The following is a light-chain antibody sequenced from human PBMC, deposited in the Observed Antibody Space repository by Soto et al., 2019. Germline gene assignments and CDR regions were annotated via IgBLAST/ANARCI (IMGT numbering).Light chain of an antibody. J-gene: IGKJ1*01. Sequence: IVIAQSPGSRSVSLGERASINCNTSQTFLYNSNNQNFLAWYQQKPGQPPKVLIYWASTRESGVPDRFSGSGSETDFTLTISSLQAEDVAVYYCQQYYSTPRTFGQGTKVDIK. CDR3: QQYYSTPRT. CDR2: WAS. V-gene: IGKV4-1*01. CDR1: QTFLYNSNNQNF.